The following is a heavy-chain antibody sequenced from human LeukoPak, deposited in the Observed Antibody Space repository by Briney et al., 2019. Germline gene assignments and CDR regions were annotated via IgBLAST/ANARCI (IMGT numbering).Heavy chain of an antibody. D-gene: IGHD6-19*01. CDR3: ANGGSIAVATPLDY. Sequence: GGSLRLSCAASGFSFRDYYLSWIRQAPGKGLEWVSYISSSGSTIHYADSVKGRFTISRDNSKNTLYLQMNSLRAEDTAVYYCANGGSIAVATPLDYWGRGTLVTVSS. J-gene: IGHJ4*02. CDR1: GFSFRDYY. CDR2: ISSSGSTI. V-gene: IGHV3-11*01.